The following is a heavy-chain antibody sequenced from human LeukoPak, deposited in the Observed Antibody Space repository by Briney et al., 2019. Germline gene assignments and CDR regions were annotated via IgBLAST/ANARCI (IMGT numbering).Heavy chain of an antibody. CDR3: ARDPAVAVAATLNYGMDV. Sequence: GGSLRLSCAASGFTFSDYYMSWIRQAPGKGLEWVSYISSSGSTIYYADSVKGRFTISRDNAKNSLYLQMNSLRAEDTAVYYCARDPAVAVAATLNYGMDVWGQGTTVTVSS. V-gene: IGHV3-11*01. CDR1: GFTFSDYY. CDR2: ISSSGSTI. D-gene: IGHD2-15*01. J-gene: IGHJ6*02.